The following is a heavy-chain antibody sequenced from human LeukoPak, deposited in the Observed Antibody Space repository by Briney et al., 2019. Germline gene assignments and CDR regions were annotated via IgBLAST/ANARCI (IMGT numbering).Heavy chain of an antibody. D-gene: IGHD6-13*01. Sequence: GASVKVSCKASGYTFTGYYMHWVRQAPGQGLEWMGWINPNSGGTNYAQKLQGRVTMTRDTSISTAYMELSRLRSDDTAVYYCARGSKQPRAAAHDYWGQGTLVTVSS. CDR1: GYTFTGYY. CDR3: ARGSKQPRAAAHDY. CDR2: INPNSGGT. V-gene: IGHV1-2*02. J-gene: IGHJ4*02.